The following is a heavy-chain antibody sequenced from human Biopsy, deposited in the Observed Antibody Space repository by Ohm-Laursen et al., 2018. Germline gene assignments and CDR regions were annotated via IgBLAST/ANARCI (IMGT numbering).Heavy chain of an antibody. J-gene: IGHJ3*02. CDR1: GGSISSYY. Sequence: SETLSLTCTVSGGSISSYYWTWIRQPPGKGLEWFGDVYYSGSTNRNPSLKSRVTILVDTSKNQFSLKLNSVTAADTAVYYCGRREVVITHDAFDTWGQGTMVTVSS. D-gene: IGHD3-22*01. CDR2: VYYSGST. CDR3: GRREVVITHDAFDT. V-gene: IGHV4-59*08.